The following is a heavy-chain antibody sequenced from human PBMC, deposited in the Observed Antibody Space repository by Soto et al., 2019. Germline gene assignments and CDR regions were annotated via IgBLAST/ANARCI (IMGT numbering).Heavy chain of an antibody. D-gene: IGHD6-13*01. CDR1: GGSISSGDYY. Sequence: SETLSLTCTVSGGSISSGDYYWSWIRQPPGKGLEWIGYIYYSGSTYYNPSLKSRVTISVDTSKNQFSLKLSSVTAADTAVYYCARVGPGQQLVLDFLWFDPWGQGTLVTVSS. V-gene: IGHV4-30-4*01. CDR2: IYYSGST. CDR3: ARVGPGQQLVLDFLWFDP. J-gene: IGHJ5*02.